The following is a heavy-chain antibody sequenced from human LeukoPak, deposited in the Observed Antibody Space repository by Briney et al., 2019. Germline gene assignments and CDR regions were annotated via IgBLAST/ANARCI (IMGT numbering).Heavy chain of an antibody. CDR1: GFTFSSYS. CDR3: ARTTVTMDAFDI. CDR2: ISSSSSYI. Sequence: GSLRLSCAASGFTFSSYSMNWVRQAPGKGLEWVSSISSSSSYIYYADSVKGRFTISRDNAKNSLYLQMNSLRAEDTAVYYCARTTVTMDAFDIWGQGTMVTVSS. J-gene: IGHJ3*02. V-gene: IGHV3-21*01. D-gene: IGHD4-17*01.